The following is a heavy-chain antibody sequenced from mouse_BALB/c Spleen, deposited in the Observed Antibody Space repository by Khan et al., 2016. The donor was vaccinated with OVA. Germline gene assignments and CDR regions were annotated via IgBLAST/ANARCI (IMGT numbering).Heavy chain of an antibody. CDR2: IDPYDSGT. CDR1: GYTFTSYW. CDR3: ARNPFAY. V-gene: IGHV1-52*01. Sequence: QVQLQQSGAELVRPGASVKLSCEASGYTFTSYWMNWVKQSPEQGLEWIGRIDPYDSGTHYNKNFKEKAILTVDKSSSTAYMQLSSLTAEASTVYYCARNPFAYWGQGTLVTVSA. J-gene: IGHJ3*01.